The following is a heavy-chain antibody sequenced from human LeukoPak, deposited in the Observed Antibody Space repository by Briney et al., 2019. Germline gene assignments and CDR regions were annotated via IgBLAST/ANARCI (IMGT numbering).Heavy chain of an antibody. CDR1: GLTLDKYW. CDR3: ARGQFFYGWGMDV. J-gene: IGHJ6*02. V-gene: IGHV3-7*03. D-gene: IGHD2/OR15-2a*01. CDR2: IRQNGREK. Sequence: GESLRLSCVASGLTLDKYWMTWVRQIPGKGLEWVANIRQNGREKDLVDSVKGRFTISRDDATSSVFLQVNNVRVEDTAIYYCARGQFFYGWGMDVWGQGTTVTVS.